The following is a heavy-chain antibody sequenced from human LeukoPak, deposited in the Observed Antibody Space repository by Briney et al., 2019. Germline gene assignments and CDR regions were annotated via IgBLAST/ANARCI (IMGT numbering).Heavy chain of an antibody. CDR2: INVPGGT. J-gene: IGHJ4*02. CDR1: AFTFSNYD. V-gene: IGHV3-13*01. CDR3: ARGLRSGYYWSLDS. Sequence: GGSLRLSCAASAFTFSNYDMHWVRQATGKGLEWVSAINVPGGTYYADSVKGRFTISRENAKNSLYLQMDSLRVGDTAVYYCARGLRSGYYWSLDSWGRGTLVTVSS. D-gene: IGHD3-22*01.